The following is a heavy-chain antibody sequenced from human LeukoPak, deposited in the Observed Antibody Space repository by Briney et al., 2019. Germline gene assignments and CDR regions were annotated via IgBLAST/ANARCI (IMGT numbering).Heavy chain of an antibody. CDR1: GGTFSSYA. CDR2: IIPIFGIA. J-gene: IGHJ4*02. Sequence: GASVKVSCKASGGTFSSYAISWVRQAPGQGLEWMGRIIPIFGIANYAQKFQGRVTITADESTSTAYMELSSLRSEDTAVYYCAGRKTGDLYFDYWGQGTLVTVSS. V-gene: IGHV1-69*15. CDR3: AGRKTGDLYFDY. D-gene: IGHD7-27*01.